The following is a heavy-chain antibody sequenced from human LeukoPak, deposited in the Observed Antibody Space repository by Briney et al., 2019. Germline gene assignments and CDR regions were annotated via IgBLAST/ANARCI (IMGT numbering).Heavy chain of an antibody. CDR3: AREVPYDSSRYYQPFDY. CDR2: ISAYNGNT. J-gene: IGHJ4*02. D-gene: IGHD3-22*01. Sequence: ASVKVSCKASGYTLTSYGISWVRQAPGQGLEWMGWISAYNGNTNYAQKLQGRVTTTTDTSTSTAYMELRSLRSDDTAVYYCAREVPYDSSRYYQPFDYWGQGTLVTVSS. CDR1: GYTLTSYG. V-gene: IGHV1-18*01.